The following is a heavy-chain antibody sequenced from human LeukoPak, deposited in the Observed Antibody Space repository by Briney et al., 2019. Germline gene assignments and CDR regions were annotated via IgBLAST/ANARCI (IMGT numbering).Heavy chain of an antibody. V-gene: IGHV1-2*02. D-gene: IGHD3-10*01. Sequence: ASVKVSCKASGYTFTGYYMHWVRQAPGQGLEWMGWINPNSGGTNYAQKFQGRVTMTRDTSISTAYMELSRLRSDDTAVYYCARARFTMVRGVITQQGRSEYFQHWGQGTLVTVSS. CDR1: GYTFTGYY. CDR2: INPNSGGT. CDR3: ARARFTMVRGVITQQGRSEYFQH. J-gene: IGHJ1*01.